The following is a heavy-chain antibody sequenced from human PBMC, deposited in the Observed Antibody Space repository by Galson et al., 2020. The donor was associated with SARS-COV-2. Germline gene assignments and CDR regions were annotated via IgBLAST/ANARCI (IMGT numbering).Heavy chain of an antibody. CDR2: IYNIGSS. CDR3: SKLPGDSDY. J-gene: IGHJ4*02. V-gene: IGHV4-4*09. Sequence: ETSETLSLTCTVSGDSISSDYWSWIRQPQGKGLEWIGYIYNIGSSNYNPSLKGRVTISSDTSKNPFSLKLDSVTAADPDVYYCSKLPGDSDYWGQGTLVTVSS. CDR1: GDSISSDY.